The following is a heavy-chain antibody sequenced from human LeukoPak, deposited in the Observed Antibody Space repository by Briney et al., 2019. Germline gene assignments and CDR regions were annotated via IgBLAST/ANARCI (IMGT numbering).Heavy chain of an antibody. CDR3: ARGDDSGYYDYFDY. V-gene: IGHV3-48*01. J-gene: IGHJ4*02. CDR1: GFTFSSYS. Sequence: PGGSLRLSCAVSGFTFSSYSMNWVRQAPGKGLEWISFIRHSSSDIYYADSVKGRFTISRDFSKNTVFLHMNSLRAEDTAMYYCARGDDSGYYDYFDYWGQGALVTVSS. D-gene: IGHD3-22*01. CDR2: IRHSSSDI.